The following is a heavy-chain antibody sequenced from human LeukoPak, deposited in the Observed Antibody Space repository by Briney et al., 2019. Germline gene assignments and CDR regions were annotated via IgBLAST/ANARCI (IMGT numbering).Heavy chain of an antibody. V-gene: IGHV4-39*07. CDR3: ARVIYYDSSGYYQYYFDY. CDR2: IYYSGST. CDR1: GGSISSSSYY. Sequence: SETLSLTCTVSGGSISSSSYYWGWIRQPPGKGLEWIGSIYYSGSTYYNPFLKSRVTISVDTSKNQFSLKLSSVTAADTAVYYCARVIYYDSSGYYQYYFDYWGQGTLVTVSS. J-gene: IGHJ4*02. D-gene: IGHD3-22*01.